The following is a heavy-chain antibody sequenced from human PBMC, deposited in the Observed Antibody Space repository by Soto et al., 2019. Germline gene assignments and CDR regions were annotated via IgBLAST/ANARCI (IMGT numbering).Heavy chain of an antibody. J-gene: IGHJ4*02. D-gene: IGHD3-22*01. Sequence: QVQLVQSGAEEKKPGASVKVSCKASGYTFTSYAMHWVRQAPGQRLEWMGRINAGNGNTKYSKKFQGRVTITRATSASTAHTELSSLRSEDTPVYYCAKDYDISGYPRYYFVYWGQGTLVTVSS. CDR2: INAGNGNT. CDR1: GYTFTSYA. V-gene: IGHV1-3*05. CDR3: AKDYDISGYPRYYFVY.